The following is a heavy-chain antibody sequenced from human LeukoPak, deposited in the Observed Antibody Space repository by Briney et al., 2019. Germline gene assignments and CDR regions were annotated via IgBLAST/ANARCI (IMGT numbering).Heavy chain of an antibody. CDR3: AKDAQRGFDYSNSLDK. CDR1: GFTFSHYG. V-gene: IGHV3-33*06. J-gene: IGHJ4*02. Sequence: PGRSLRLSCATPGFTFSHYGMHWVRQAPGKGLEWVAVIWSDGTNSFYGDPVKGRFTISRDNFQRTVYLQMNSLRAEDTAVYYCAKDAQRGFDYSNSLDKWGQGTLVTVSS. CDR2: IWSDGTNS. D-gene: IGHD4-11*01.